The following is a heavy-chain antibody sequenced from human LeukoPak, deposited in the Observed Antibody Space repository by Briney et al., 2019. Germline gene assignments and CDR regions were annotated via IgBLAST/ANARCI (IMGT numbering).Heavy chain of an antibody. D-gene: IGHD2-2*01. CDR2: ISGSGGST. Sequence: SGGSLRLSCAASGFTFSSYAMSWVRQAPGKGLEWVSAISGSGGSTYYADSVKGRFTISRDNSKNTLYLQMNSLGAEDTAVYYCARGVVADDAFDIWGQGTMVTVSS. V-gene: IGHV3-23*01. J-gene: IGHJ3*02. CDR1: GFTFSSYA. CDR3: ARGVVADDAFDI.